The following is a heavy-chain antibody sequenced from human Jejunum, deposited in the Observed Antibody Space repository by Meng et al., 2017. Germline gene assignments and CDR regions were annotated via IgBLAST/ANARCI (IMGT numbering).Heavy chain of an antibody. CDR2: VYYSGST. CDR1: GGSINDYY. Sequence: SETLSLTCTVSGGSINDYYYTWIRQPPGKGLEWIGYVYYSGSTDYNPSLKSRVTISVDRSKNQFSLKLSSVSAADTAVYYCARVRGYFNHAFDIWGPGTVVTVSS. V-gene: IGHV4-59*01. CDR3: ARVRGYFNHAFDI. D-gene: IGHD1-26*01. J-gene: IGHJ3*02.